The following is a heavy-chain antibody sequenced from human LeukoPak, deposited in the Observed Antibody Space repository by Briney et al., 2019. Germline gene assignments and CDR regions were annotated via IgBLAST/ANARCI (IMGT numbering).Heavy chain of an antibody. D-gene: IGHD5-18*01. CDR3: AKDLPPDTAMVPSFFDY. CDR2: IYHSGST. J-gene: IGHJ4*02. Sequence: GSLRLSCAASGGSISSSNWWSWVRQPPGKGLEWIGEIYHSGSTNYNPSLKSRVTISVDKSKNQFSLKLSSVTAADTAVYYCAKDLPPDTAMVPSFFDYWGQGTLVTVSS. V-gene: IGHV4-4*02. CDR1: GGSISSSNW.